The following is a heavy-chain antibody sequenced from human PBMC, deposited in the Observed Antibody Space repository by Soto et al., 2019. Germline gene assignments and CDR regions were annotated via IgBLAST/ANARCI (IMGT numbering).Heavy chain of an antibody. D-gene: IGHD2-8*01. CDR2: ISGSGDST. CDR3: AKQFCTYGVCYYFDY. V-gene: IGHV3-23*01. CDR1: GFSFISYA. Sequence: GGSLRLSCAASGFSFISYAMSWVRQAPGKGLEWISLISGSGDSTYYADSVKGRFTISRDNSKNTLYLQMNSLRAEDTAVYYCAKQFCTYGVCYYFDYWGQGTLVTVS. J-gene: IGHJ4*02.